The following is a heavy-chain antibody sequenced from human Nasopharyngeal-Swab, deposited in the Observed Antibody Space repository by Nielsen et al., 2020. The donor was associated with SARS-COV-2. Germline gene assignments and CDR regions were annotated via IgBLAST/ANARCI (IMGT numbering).Heavy chain of an antibody. V-gene: IGHV3-30*04. CDR1: GFTFSSYA. J-gene: IGHJ6*02. D-gene: IGHD2-8*01. CDR3: ARDSCTNGVCYSPYYYYGMDV. CDR2: ISYDGSNK. Sequence: GGSLRLSCAASGFTFSSYAMHWVRQAPGKGLEWVAVISYDGSNKYYADSVKGRFTISRDNSKNTLYLQMNSLRAEDTAVYYCARDSCTNGVCYSPYYYYGMDVWGQGTTVTVSS.